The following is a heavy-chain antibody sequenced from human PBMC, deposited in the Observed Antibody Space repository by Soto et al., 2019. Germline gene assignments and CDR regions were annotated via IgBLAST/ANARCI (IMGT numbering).Heavy chain of an antibody. D-gene: IGHD6-13*01. CDR2: IYHSGST. CDR3: ARAIWGVTAEAAAGRGGYYFDY. CDR1: GYSISSGYY. Sequence: SETLSLTCAVSGYSISSGYYWGWIRQPPGKGLEWIGSIYHSGSTYYNPSLKSRVTISVDTSKNQFSLKLSSVTAADTAVYYCARAIWGVTAEAAAGRGGYYFDYWGQGTLVTVSS. J-gene: IGHJ4*02. V-gene: IGHV4-38-2*01.